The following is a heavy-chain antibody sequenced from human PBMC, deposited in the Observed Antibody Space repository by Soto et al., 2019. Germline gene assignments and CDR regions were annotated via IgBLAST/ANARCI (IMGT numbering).Heavy chain of an antibody. D-gene: IGHD5-12*01. J-gene: IGHJ4*02. CDR3: AIRVVATETFDN. CDR1: GGSMSSHY. CDR2: IYYIGST. V-gene: IGHV4-59*11. Sequence: QVRLQESGPGLVKPSETLSLTCTVSGGSMSSHYWSWIRQPPGRGLEWIGFIYYIGSTKYNPTPNTPVTVSVHTPKNQFTLTATSVTAPDTAVYYWAIRVVATETFDNGAKGTLFTVS.